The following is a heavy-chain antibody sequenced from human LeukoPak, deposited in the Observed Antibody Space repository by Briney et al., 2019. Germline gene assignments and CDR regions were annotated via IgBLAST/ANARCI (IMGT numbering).Heavy chain of an antibody. CDR3: ASWRYCSSEANCYPH. D-gene: IGHD2-2*01. CDR1: GFTFSSYA. V-gene: IGHV3-7*01. J-gene: IGHJ4*02. CDR2: IKYDGSEI. Sequence: GESLRLSCAASGFTFSSYAMAWVRQAPGKGLEWVEWVANIKYDGSEIYYIDSVKGRFTISRDNAKNSLYLQMNSLRAEDTAMYYCASWRYCSSEANCYPHWGQGTLVTVSS.